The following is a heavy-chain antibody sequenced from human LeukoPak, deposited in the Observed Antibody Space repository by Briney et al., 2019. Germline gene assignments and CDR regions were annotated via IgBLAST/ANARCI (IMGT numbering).Heavy chain of an antibody. CDR3: ARGGGSGHFDY. V-gene: IGHV4-34*01. J-gene: IGHJ4*02. Sequence: PSETLSLTCAVYGGSFSGYYWSWIRQPPGKGLEWMGEINHSGSTNYNPPLKSRVTISVGTSKNQFSQKLISVTAADTAVYYCARGGGSGHFDYWGQGTLVTVSS. CDR2: INHSGST. D-gene: IGHD3-10*01. CDR1: GGSFSGYY.